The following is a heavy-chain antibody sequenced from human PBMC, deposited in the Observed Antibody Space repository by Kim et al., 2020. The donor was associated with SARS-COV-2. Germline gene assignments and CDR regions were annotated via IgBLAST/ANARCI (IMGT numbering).Heavy chain of an antibody. V-gene: IGHV4-30-2*01. Sequence: SETLSLTCAVSGGSISSGGYSWSWIRQPPGKGLEWIGYIYHSGSTYYNPSLKSRVTISVDRSKNQFSLKLSSVTAADTAVYYCARAFHWGAPDYWGQGTLVTVSS. CDR3: ARAFHWGAPDY. J-gene: IGHJ4*02. CDR1: GGSISSGGYS. CDR2: IYHSGST. D-gene: IGHD3-9*01.